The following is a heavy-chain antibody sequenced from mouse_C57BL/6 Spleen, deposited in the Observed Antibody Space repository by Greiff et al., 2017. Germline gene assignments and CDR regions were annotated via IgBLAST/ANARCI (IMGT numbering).Heavy chain of an antibody. J-gene: IGHJ1*03. CDR1: GYTFTSYW. V-gene: IGHV1-52*01. Sequence: QVQLQQPGAELVRPGSSVKLSCKASGYTFTSYWMHWVKQRPIQGLEWIGNIYPSGSETHYNQKFKDQATLTADKSSNPAYMQLSSLTSEDSAVYDCARCPYYGYAGYVDGWGTGTTVTVSS. D-gene: IGHD2-9*01. CDR3: ARCPYYGYAGYVDG. CDR2: IYPSGSET.